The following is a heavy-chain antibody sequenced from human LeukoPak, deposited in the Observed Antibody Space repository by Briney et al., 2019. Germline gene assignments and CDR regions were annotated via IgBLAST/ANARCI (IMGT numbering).Heavy chain of an antibody. Sequence: GGSLRLSCAASGFTFSSYSMNWVRRAPGKGLEWVSSISSSSSYIYYADSVKGRFTISRDNAKNSLYLQMNSLRAEDTAVYYCARDESTYNEYDYWGQGTLVTVSS. CDR3: ARDESTYNEYDY. D-gene: IGHD1-14*01. J-gene: IGHJ4*02. CDR1: GFTFSSYS. CDR2: ISSSSSYI. V-gene: IGHV3-21*01.